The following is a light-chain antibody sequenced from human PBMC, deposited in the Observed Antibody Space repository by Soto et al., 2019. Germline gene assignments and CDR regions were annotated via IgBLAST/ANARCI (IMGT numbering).Light chain of an antibody. CDR2: DNN. V-gene: IGLV1-51*01. J-gene: IGLJ2*01. CDR3: ATWGSSRSAL. Sequence: QSVLTQPPSVSAAPGQRVTISCSGNSSNIESNSVSWYQQLPGTAPKLLIYDNNKRPSGIPDRFSGSKSGTSATMGITGLQTGDEADYSCATWGSSRSALFGGGTKLTVL. CDR1: SSNIESNS.